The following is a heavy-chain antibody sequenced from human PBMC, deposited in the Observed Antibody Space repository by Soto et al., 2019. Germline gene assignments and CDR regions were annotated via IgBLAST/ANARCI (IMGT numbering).Heavy chain of an antibody. V-gene: IGHV4-39*01. CDR1: GDSISSDNYY. CDR3: ASQPLISVFGVAYGWLFAP. J-gene: IGHJ5*02. Sequence: PSETRSLTCSVSGDSISSDNYYWGWIRQPPGKGLEWIGSISYSGRTYYNPSLKSRVTISVGTSKNQFSLKVRSVPAADTAMYYCASQPLISVFGVAYGWLFAPSGQRTPVTVSS. CDR2: ISYSGRT. D-gene: IGHD3-3*01.